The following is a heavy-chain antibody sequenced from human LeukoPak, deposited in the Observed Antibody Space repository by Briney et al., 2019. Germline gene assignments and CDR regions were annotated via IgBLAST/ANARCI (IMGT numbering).Heavy chain of an antibody. CDR3: ARGPLSANYYVGDS. D-gene: IGHD4/OR15-4a*01. Sequence: GGSLRLSCAASGFSFSSHWMHWVCQVPGEGLVWVSRIKSDGGSTNYAESVKGRFTISRDNAKNTLFLQMNSLRAEDTAVYYCARGPLSANYYVGDSWGQGTLVTVSS. J-gene: IGHJ4*02. CDR1: GFSFSSHW. CDR2: IKSDGGST. V-gene: IGHV3-74*01.